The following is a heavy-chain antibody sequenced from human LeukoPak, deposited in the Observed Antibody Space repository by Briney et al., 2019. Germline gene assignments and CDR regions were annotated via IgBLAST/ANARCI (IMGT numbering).Heavy chain of an antibody. CDR1: GFTFSSYA. D-gene: IGHD3-22*01. J-gene: IGHJ5*02. CDR3: AKGGTYYYDSSGYPRWFDP. CDR2: ISGSGGST. Sequence: GGSLRLSCAASGFTFSSYAMSWVRQAPGKGLEWVSAISGSGGSTYYADSVKGRFTISRDNSKNTLHLQMNSLRAEDTAVYYCAKGGTYYYDSSGYPRWFDPWGQGTLVTVSS. V-gene: IGHV3-23*01.